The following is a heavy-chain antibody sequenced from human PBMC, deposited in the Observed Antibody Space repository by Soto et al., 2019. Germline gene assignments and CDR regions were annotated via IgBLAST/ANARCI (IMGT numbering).Heavy chain of an antibody. CDR3: ARGSPLLLGVVTLGRIDY. J-gene: IGHJ4*02. CDR1: GGSISSGGYY. CDR2: INHSGST. D-gene: IGHD3-3*01. V-gene: IGHV4-39*07. Sequence: PSETLSLTCTVSGGSISSGGYYWSWIRQPPGKGLEWIGEINHSGSTNYNPSLKSRVTISVDTSKNQFSLKLSSVTAADTAVYYCARGSPLLLGVVTLGRIDYWGQGTLVTVSS.